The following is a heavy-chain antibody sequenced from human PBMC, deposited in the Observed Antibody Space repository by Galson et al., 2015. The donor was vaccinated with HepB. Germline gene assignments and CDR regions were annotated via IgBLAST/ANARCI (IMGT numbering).Heavy chain of an antibody. D-gene: IGHD3-22*01. CDR3: AKDYDSSGYYYAPRY. CDR2: IRYDGSNK. J-gene: IGHJ4*02. V-gene: IGHV3-30*02. Sequence: SLRLSCAASGFTFSSYGMHWVRQAPGKGLEWVAFIRYDGSNKYYADSVKGRFTISRDNSKNTLYLQMNSLRAEDTAVYYCAKDYDSSGYYYAPRYWGQGTLVTVSS. CDR1: GFTFSSYG.